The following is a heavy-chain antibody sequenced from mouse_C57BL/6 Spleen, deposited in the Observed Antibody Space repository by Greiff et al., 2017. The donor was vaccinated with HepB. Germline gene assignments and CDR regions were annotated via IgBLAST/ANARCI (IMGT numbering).Heavy chain of an antibody. D-gene: IGHD1-2*01. J-gene: IGHJ1*03. CDR1: GFTFRDYG. V-gene: IGHV5-17*01. CDR3: ARAHYDWYFDV. CDR2: ISSGSSTI. Sequence: EVMLVESGGGLVKPGGSLKLSCAASGFTFRDYGMHWVRQAPEKGLEWVAYISSGSSTIYYADTVKGRFTISRDNAKNTLFLQMTSLRSEDTAMYYCARAHYDWYFDVWGTGTTVTVSS.